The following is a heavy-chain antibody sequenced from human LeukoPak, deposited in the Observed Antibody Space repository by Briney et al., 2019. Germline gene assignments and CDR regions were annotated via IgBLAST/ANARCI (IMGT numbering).Heavy chain of an antibody. Sequence: PGGSLRLSCVASGFTFSDAWMSWVRQAPGKGLEWVGRIKNKIDGGTIDYGAPVKGRFTISRDDSRNTLYLQMNSMKTEDTAVYYCTTRRQDGCWGQGTLVTVS. CDR3: TTRRQDGC. J-gene: IGHJ4*02. CDR2: IKNKIDGGTI. D-gene: IGHD6-25*01. CDR1: GFTFSDAW. V-gene: IGHV3-15*01.